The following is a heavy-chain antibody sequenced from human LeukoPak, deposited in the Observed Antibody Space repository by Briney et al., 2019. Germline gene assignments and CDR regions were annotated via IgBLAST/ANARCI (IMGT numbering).Heavy chain of an antibody. CDR1: GGSVTSTNW. CDR3: ARDGGFYRPLDY. D-gene: IGHD3-3*01. CDR2: VQLDGRT. Sequence: PSETLSLTCAVSGGSVTSTNWWPSVRQPPGKGLEWIGEVQLDGRTNYNPCITGRLTMSVALYEHHISLKMTSVPAADTAVYYCARDGGFYRPLDYSGQGMLVTVSS. V-gene: IGHV4-4*02. J-gene: IGHJ4*02.